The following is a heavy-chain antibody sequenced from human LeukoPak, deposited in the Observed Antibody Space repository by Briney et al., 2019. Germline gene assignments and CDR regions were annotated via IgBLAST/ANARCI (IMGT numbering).Heavy chain of an antibody. V-gene: IGHV1-8*01. CDR3: ARDLESSSWYWDKNWFDP. D-gene: IGHD6-13*01. Sequence: ASVKVSCKASGYTFTSYDINWVRQATGQGLEWMGWMNPNSGNTGYAQKFQGRVTMTRNTSISTAYMELSSLRSEDTAVYYCARDLESSSWYWDKNWFDPWGQGTLVTVSS. CDR1: GYTFTSYD. J-gene: IGHJ5*02. CDR2: MNPNSGNT.